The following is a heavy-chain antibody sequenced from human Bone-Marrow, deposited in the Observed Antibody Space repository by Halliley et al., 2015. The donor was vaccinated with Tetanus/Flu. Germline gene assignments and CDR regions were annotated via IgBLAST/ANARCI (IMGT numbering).Heavy chain of an antibody. V-gene: IGHV3-11*05. CDR2: ISSSSSYI. Sequence: LEWVSYISSSSSYINYADSVKGRFTISRDNAKKSLYLQLNSLRAEDTAVYYCARGLRGDAFDIWGQGTMVTVSS. CDR3: ARGLRGDAFDI. J-gene: IGHJ3*02.